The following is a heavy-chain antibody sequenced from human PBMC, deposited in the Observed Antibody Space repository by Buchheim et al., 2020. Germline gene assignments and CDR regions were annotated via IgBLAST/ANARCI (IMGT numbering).Heavy chain of an antibody. J-gene: IGHJ4*02. Sequence: QVQLVESGGGVVQPGRSLRLSCAASGFTFSSYGMHWVRQAPGKGLEWVAVIWYDGSNKYYADSVKGRFTISRDNSKNTLYLQMNSLRAEDTAVYYCAREIDYSSGYPSPFDYWGQGTL. CDR1: GFTFSSYG. D-gene: IGHD3-22*01. CDR2: IWYDGSNK. V-gene: IGHV3-33*01. CDR3: AREIDYSSGYPSPFDY.